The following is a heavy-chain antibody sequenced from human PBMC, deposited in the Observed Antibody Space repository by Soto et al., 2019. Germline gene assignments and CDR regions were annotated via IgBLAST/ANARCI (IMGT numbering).Heavy chain of an antibody. CDR3: ARSGGDRGLMVYAMVYYMDV. CDR2: IYYSGST. D-gene: IGHD2-8*01. V-gene: IGHV4-39*01. J-gene: IGHJ6*03. CDR1: GGSISSSSYY. Sequence: PSETLSLTCTVSGGSISSSSYYWGWIRQPPGKGLEWIGSIYYSGSTYYNPSLKSRVTISVDTSKNQFSLKLSSVTAADTAVYYCARSGGDRGLMVYAMVYYMDVWGKGTTVTVSS.